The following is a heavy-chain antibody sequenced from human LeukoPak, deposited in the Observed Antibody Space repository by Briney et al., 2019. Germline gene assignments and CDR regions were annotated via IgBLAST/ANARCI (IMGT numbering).Heavy chain of an antibody. CDR2: IYYSGST. CDR3: ARGVPYDSSPPQLPVVAFDI. J-gene: IGHJ3*02. Sequence: SETLSLTCTVSGGSITSGDYLWNWIRQPPGKGLEWIGYIYYSGSTNYNPSLKSRVTISVDTSKNQFSLKLSSVTAADTAVYYCARGVPYDSSPPQLPVVAFDIWGQGTMVTVSS. CDR1: GGSITSGDYL. V-gene: IGHV4-61*08. D-gene: IGHD3-22*01.